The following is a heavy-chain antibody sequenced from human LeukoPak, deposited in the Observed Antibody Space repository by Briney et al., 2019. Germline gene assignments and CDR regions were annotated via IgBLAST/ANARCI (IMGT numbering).Heavy chain of an antibody. CDR3: ARDRWELLGGGAFDI. D-gene: IGHD1-26*01. CDR2: INHSGST. V-gene: IGHV4-34*01. Sequence: SETLSLTCAVYGGSFSGYYWSWIRQPPGKGLEWIGEINHSGSTNYNPSLKSRVTISVDTSKNQFSLKLSSVTAADTAVYYCARDRWELLGGGAFDIWGQGTMVTVSS. CDR1: GGSFSGYY. J-gene: IGHJ3*02.